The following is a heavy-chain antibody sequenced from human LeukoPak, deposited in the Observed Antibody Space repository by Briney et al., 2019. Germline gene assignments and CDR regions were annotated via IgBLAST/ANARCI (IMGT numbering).Heavy chain of an antibody. CDR2: INPSGGST. CDR3: ARALSLGARRYYFDY. J-gene: IGHJ4*02. D-gene: IGHD1-26*01. V-gene: IGHV1-46*01. CDR1: GYTFTNYY. Sequence: ASVKVSCKSSGYTFTNYYMHWVRQAPGQGLEWMGIINPSGGSTSYAQKFQGRVTMTRDTSTSTVYMELSSLRSEDTAVYYCARALSLGARRYYFDYWGQGTLVTVSS.